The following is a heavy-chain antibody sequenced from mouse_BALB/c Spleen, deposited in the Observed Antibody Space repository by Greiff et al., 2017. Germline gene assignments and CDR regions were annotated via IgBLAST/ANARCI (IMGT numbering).Heavy chain of an antibody. CDR3: ARYVPYWYFDV. J-gene: IGHJ1*01. CDR1: GYTFTSYT. Sequence: VQLQQSGAELARPGASVKMSCKASGYTFTSYTMHWVKQRPGQGLEWIGYINPSSGYTNYNQKFKDKATLTADKSYSTAYMQLSSLTSEDSAVYYCARYVPYWYFDVWGAGTTVTVSS. CDR2: INPSSGYT. V-gene: IGHV1-4*01.